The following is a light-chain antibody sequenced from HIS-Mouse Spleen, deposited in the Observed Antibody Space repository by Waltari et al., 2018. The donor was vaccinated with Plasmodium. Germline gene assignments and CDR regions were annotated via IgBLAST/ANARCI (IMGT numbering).Light chain of an antibody. CDR3: QQDYNLPYT. Sequence: EIVMTQSPATLSLSPGERATLSCRASQSVSSSYLSWYQQQPGQAPRLLIYGASTRATGIPARFSGSGSGTDFTLTISSLQPEDFAVYYCQQDYNLPYTF. CDR2: GAS. J-gene: IGKJ2*01. V-gene: IGKV3D-7*01. CDR1: QSVSSSY.